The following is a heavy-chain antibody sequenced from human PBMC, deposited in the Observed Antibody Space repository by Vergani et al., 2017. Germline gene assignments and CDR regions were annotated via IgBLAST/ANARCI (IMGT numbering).Heavy chain of an antibody. CDR2: IVVGSGNT. V-gene: IGHV1-58*02. Sequence: QLVQSGPEVKKPGTSVKVSCKASGFTFTSSAMQWVRQARGQRLEWIGWIVVGSGNTNYAQKFQERVTITRDMSTSTAYMELSSLRSEDTAVYYCAAELSDYGSGIHYYGMDVWGQGTTVTVSS. J-gene: IGHJ6*02. CDR1: GFTFTSSA. D-gene: IGHD3-10*01. CDR3: AAELSDYGSGIHYYGMDV.